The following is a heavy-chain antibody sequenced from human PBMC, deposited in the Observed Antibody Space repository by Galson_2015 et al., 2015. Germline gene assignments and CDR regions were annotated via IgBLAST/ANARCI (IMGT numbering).Heavy chain of an antibody. J-gene: IGHJ4*02. CDR3: ARENHIRDFDY. V-gene: IGHV3-33*01. CDR1: GFTFSSYG. D-gene: IGHD1-14*01. CDR2: IWYDGSNK. Sequence: SLRLSCAASGFTFSSYGMHWVRQAPGKGLEWVAVIWYDGSNKYYADSVKGRFTISRDNSKNTLYLQMNSLRAEDTAVYYCARENHIRDFDYWGQGTLVTVSS.